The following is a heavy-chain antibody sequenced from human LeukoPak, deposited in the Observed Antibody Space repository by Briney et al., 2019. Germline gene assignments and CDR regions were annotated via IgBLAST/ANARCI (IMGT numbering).Heavy chain of an antibody. V-gene: IGHV4-39*01. J-gene: IGHJ4*02. Sequence: SETLSLTCTVSGGSISSSSYYWGWIRQPPGKGLEWIGSIYYSGSTYYNPSLKSRVTISVDTSKNQFSLKLSSETAADTAVYYCARHIRVTASAGTYYFDYWGQGTLVTVSS. CDR1: GGSISSSSYY. CDR3: ARHIRVTASAGTYYFDY. D-gene: IGHD6-13*01. CDR2: IYYSGST.